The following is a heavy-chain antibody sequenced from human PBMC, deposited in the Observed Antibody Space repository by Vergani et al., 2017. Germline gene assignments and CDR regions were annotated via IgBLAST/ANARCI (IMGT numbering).Heavy chain of an antibody. CDR3: ARQRFGDYALFDY. CDR1: GLTFSSYS. V-gene: IGHV3-48*01. D-gene: IGHD3-10*01. Sequence: EVQLVESGGGLVQPGGSLRLSCAVSGLTFSSYSMNWVRQAPGKGLEWVSYISSSSSTIYYADSVKGQFTISRDNAKNSLYLQMNSLRAEDTAVYYCARQRFGDYALFDYWGQGTLVTVSS. J-gene: IGHJ4*02. CDR2: ISSSSSTI.